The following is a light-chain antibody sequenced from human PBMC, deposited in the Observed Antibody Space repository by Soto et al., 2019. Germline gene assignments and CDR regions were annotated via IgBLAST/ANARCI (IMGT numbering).Light chain of an antibody. CDR1: QTISTH. V-gene: IGKV1-39*01. Sequence: DLQMTQSPSSLSASVRDRVTITCRASQTISTHLNWYQQKPGKAPKLLIYAASTLQSGVPSRFSGSGSGTDFTLTINSLQPEDFATYYCQQSLTMQYTFGQGTKLEIK. CDR2: AAS. CDR3: QQSLTMQYT. J-gene: IGKJ2*01.